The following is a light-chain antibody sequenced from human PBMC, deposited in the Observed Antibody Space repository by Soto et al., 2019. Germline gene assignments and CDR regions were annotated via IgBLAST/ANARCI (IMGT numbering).Light chain of an antibody. CDR2: GTS. CDR3: HQYGDSPPFT. J-gene: IGKJ3*01. Sequence: EIVLTQSPGTLSLSPGERATLSCRASQSVSSSFLAWYQQKPGQAPSLRIAGTSNRATGIPDRFSGSGSGTDFTLTISRLDPEDFAVYYCHQYGDSPPFTFGPGTRVDTK. V-gene: IGKV3-20*01. CDR1: QSVSSSF.